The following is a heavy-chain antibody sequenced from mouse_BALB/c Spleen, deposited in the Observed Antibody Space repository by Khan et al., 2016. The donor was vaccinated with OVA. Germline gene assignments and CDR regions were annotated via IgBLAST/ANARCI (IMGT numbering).Heavy chain of an antibody. CDR1: GYTFTSYW. CDR2: IAPGSGSS. CDR3: ARENYYGSSRYAMDY. Sequence: DLVKPGASVKLSCKASGYTFTSYWINWIKQRPGQGLEWIGRIAPGSGSSYYNEMFKGKATLTVDTSSSTAYIQLNSLSSEDSAVYFCARENYYGSSRYAMDYWGQGTSVTVSS. J-gene: IGHJ4*01. D-gene: IGHD1-1*01. V-gene: IGHV1S41*01.